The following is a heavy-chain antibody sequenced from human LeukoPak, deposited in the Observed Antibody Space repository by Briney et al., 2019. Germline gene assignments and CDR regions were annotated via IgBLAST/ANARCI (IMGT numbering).Heavy chain of an antibody. J-gene: IGHJ3*02. CDR2: IHHSGNS. CDR3: AREKPGIAAAAPRGSAFDI. D-gene: IGHD6-13*01. V-gene: IGHV4-59*02. Sequence: SETLSLTCTVSGASVTDYYWSWIRQSPGKGLEWISYIHHSGNSDYNPSLKSRVTISVDTSKNQFSLKLSSVTAADTAVYYCAREKPGIAAAAPRGSAFDIWGQGTMVTVSS. CDR1: GASVTDYY.